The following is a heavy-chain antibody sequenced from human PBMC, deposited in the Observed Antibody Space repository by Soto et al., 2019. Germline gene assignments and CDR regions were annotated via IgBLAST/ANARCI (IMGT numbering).Heavy chain of an antibody. CDR1: GGSISSGGYY. V-gene: IGHV4-31*11. J-gene: IGHJ4*02. CDR2: IYYSGST. Sequence: PSETLSLTCAVSGGSISSGGYYWGWIRQHPGKGLEWIGYIYYSGSTYYNPSLKSRVTISVDTSKNQFSLKLSSVTAADTAVYYCARGESSSWRPFDYWGQGALVTVSS. CDR3: ARGESSSWRPFDY. D-gene: IGHD6-13*01.